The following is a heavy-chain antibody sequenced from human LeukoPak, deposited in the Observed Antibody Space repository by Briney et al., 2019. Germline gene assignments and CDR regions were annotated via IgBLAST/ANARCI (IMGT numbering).Heavy chain of an antibody. V-gene: IGHV4-34*01. D-gene: IGHD3-22*01. CDR2: INHSGST. Sequence: SETLSLTCAVYGGSFSGYYWSWIRQPPGKGLEWIGEINHSGSTNYNPSLKSRVTISVDTSKNQFSLKLSSVTAGDTAVYYCARASYDSSGYYFDYWGQGTLVTVSS. CDR1: GGSFSGYY. CDR3: ARASYDSSGYYFDY. J-gene: IGHJ4*02.